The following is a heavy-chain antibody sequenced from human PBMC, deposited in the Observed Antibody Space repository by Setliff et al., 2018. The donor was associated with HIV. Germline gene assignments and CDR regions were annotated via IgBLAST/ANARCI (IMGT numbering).Heavy chain of an antibody. V-gene: IGHV4-59*11. CDR1: GGSISSHY. CDR2: IYYSGST. J-gene: IGHJ4*02. D-gene: IGHD4-17*01. Sequence: SETLSLTCTVSGGSISSHYWSWIRQPPGKGLEWIGSIYYSGSTDYNPSLKSQVTITIDMSKNQFSLKLRSLTAADTAVYYCARVGYGDISGLDYWGQGTLVTVSS. CDR3: ARVGYGDISGLDY.